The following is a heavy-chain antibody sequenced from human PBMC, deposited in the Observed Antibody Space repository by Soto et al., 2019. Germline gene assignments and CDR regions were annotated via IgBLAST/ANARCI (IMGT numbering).Heavy chain of an antibody. D-gene: IGHD3-16*02. CDR1: GGSFSGYY. J-gene: IGHJ4*02. Sequence: QVQLQQWGAGLLKPSETLSLTCAVYGGSFSGYYWSWIRQPPGKGLEWIGEINHSGSTNYNPSLKSRVTISVDTSKNQFSLKLSSVTAADTALYYCARAHTRYPQGRSTDYWGQGTLVTVSS. CDR3: ARAHTRYPQGRSTDY. CDR2: INHSGST. V-gene: IGHV4-34*01.